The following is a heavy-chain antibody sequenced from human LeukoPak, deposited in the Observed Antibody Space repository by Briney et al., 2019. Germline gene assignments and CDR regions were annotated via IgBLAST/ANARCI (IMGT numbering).Heavy chain of an antibody. Sequence: GRSLRLSCAASGFTFSSYAMHWVAQAPGKGLEWVSSISSSSTIYYADSVKGRFTISRDNSKNTLYLQMNSLRAEDTAVYYCASRETYYYGSGSPTLWGQGTLVTVSS. V-gene: IGHV3-69-1*01. CDR3: ASRETYYYGSGSPTL. CDR2: ISSSSTI. CDR1: GFTFSSYA. D-gene: IGHD3-10*01. J-gene: IGHJ4*02.